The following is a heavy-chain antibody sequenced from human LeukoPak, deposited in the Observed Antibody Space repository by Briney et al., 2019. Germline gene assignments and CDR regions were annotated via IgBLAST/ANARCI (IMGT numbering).Heavy chain of an antibody. J-gene: IGHJ4*02. CDR3: ARDSGRSSGWYSSHPIKQEYYFDY. Sequence: PGGSLRLSCAASGFTFSSYSMNWVRQAPGKGLEWVSSISSSSSYIYYADSVKGRFTISRDNAKNSLYLQMNSLRAEDTAVYYRARDSGRSSGWYSSHPIKQEYYFDYWGQGTLVTVSS. V-gene: IGHV3-21*01. D-gene: IGHD6-19*01. CDR2: ISSSSSYI. CDR1: GFTFSSYS.